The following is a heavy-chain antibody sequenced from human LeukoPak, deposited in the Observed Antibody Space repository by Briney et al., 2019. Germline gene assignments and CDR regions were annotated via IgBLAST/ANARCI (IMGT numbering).Heavy chain of an antibody. CDR3: ARAGGYSYGSGSYLGYYYMDV. CDR2: IYTSGST. J-gene: IGHJ6*03. CDR1: GGSISSGSYY. D-gene: IGHD3-10*01. V-gene: IGHV4-61*02. Sequence: TSETLSLTCTVSGGSISSGSYYWSWIRQPAGQGLVWIGCIYTSGSTNYNPSLKSRVTISVDTSKNQFSLKLSSVTAADTAVYYCARAGGYSYGSGSYLGYYYMDVWGKGTTVTISS.